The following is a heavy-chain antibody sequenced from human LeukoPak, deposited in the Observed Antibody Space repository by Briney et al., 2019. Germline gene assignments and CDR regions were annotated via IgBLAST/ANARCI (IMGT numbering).Heavy chain of an antibody. CDR1: GFTFSIYA. CDR3: ARAVVGKEDLDY. J-gene: IGHJ4*02. CDR2: ISHDGSTT. Sequence: GGSLRLSCAASGFTFSIYAIHWVRQAPGKGLEWVAVISHDGSTTYYADSVKGRFTISRDNSKNTLYLQMDTLGAEDTAVYYCARAVVGKEDLDYWGQGTLVTVPS. V-gene: IGHV3-30*04. D-gene: IGHD6-19*01.